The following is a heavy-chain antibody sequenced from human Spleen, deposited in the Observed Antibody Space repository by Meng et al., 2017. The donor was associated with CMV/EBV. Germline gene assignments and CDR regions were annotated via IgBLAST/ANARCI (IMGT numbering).Heavy chain of an antibody. CDR2: INQDGGQT. D-gene: IGHD3-3*01. CDR1: GVSFSQHW. Sequence: GGSLRLSCGASGVSFSQHWMSWVRQAPGKGLECVANINQDGGQTYYVDSVEGRFTISRNNAKNSLYLQMNTLRVEDTAIYYCGRGGIFWSGYWTAGGFDFWGRGILVTVSS. CDR3: GRGGIFWSGYWTAGGFDF. V-gene: IGHV3-7*01. J-gene: IGHJ4*02.